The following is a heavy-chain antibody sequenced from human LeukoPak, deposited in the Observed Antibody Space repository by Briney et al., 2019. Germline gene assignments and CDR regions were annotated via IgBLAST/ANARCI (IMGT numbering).Heavy chain of an antibody. CDR2: INHSGST. V-gene: IGHV4-34*01. J-gene: IGHJ4*02. CDR1: GGSFSGYY. Sequence: PSETLSLTCAVYGGSFSGYYWSWFRQPPGKGLEWIGEINHSGSTNYNPSLKSRLTIPVDTSKNQFSLKLSSVTAADTAVYYCARRRWGFGELIFDYWGQGTLVTVSS. D-gene: IGHD3-10*01. CDR3: ARRRWGFGELIFDY.